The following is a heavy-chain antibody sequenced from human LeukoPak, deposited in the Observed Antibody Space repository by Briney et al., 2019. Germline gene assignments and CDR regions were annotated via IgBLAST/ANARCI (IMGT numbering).Heavy chain of an antibody. Sequence: RSSETLSLTCTVSGYSISSGYYWGWIRQPPGKGLEWIGSIYYSGSTYYNPSLKSRVTISVDTSKNQFSLKLSSVTAADTAVYYCARETYGGNSEYWGQGTLVTVSS. CDR3: ARETYGGNSEY. CDR2: IYYSGST. V-gene: IGHV4-38-2*02. D-gene: IGHD4-23*01. J-gene: IGHJ4*02. CDR1: GYSISSGYY.